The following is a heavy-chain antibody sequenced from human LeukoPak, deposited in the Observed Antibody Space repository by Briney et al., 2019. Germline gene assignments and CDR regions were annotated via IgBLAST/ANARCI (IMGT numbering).Heavy chain of an antibody. V-gene: IGHV3-23*01. Sequence: PGGSLRLSCAASGFTFSSYAMSWVRQAPGKGLEWVSAISGSGGSTYYADSVKGRFTISRDNSKNTLYLQMNSLRAEDTAVYYCAKTSRLWARVERKYYFDYWGQGTLVTVSS. D-gene: IGHD3-16*01. J-gene: IGHJ4*02. CDR2: ISGSGGST. CDR3: AKTSRLWARVERKYYFDY. CDR1: GFTFSSYA.